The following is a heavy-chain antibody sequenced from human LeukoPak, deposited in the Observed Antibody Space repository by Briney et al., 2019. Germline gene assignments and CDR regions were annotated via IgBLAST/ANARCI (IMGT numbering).Heavy chain of an antibody. J-gene: IGHJ4*02. D-gene: IGHD5-24*01. V-gene: IGHV4-39*01. Sequence: SETLSLTCTVSGGSISSSSYYWGWIRQPPGKGLEWIGSIYYSGSTYYNPSLKSRVTISVDTSKNQFSLKLSSVTAADTAVYYCASFPRGWLQLAHYFHYWGQGTLVTVSS. CDR1: GGSISSSSYY. CDR3: ASFPRGWLQLAHYFHY. CDR2: IYYSGST.